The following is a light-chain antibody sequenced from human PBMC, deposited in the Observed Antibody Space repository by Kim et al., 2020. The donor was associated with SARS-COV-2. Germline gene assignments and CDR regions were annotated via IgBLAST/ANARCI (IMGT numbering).Light chain of an antibody. J-gene: IGKJ1*01. CDR1: QDINSY. CDR2: GAF. Sequence: ASVGDTVTITCRASQDINSYLAWFQVKPGNAPRPLIFGAFGLQDGVPSRFRGSGYGTDFTLTINSLQPEDFATYYCQQYKLYPPTFAQGTKVDIK. V-gene: IGKV1-16*01. CDR3: QQYKLYPPT.